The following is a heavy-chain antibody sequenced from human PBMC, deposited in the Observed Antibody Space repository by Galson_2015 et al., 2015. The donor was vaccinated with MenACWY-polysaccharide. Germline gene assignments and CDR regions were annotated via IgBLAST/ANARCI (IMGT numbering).Heavy chain of an antibody. CDR1: GGSISTSY. Sequence: SETLSLTCTVSGGSISTSYWSWIRQPPGKGLEWIGCSYKRGSTNYNPSLKSRVTVSVDTSKNQLSLRLSSVTAADTAVYFCAATRQGLAFDYWGQGFLVTVSS. J-gene: IGHJ4*02. CDR2: SYKRGST. CDR3: AATRQGLAFDY. D-gene: IGHD6-19*01. V-gene: IGHV4-4*08.